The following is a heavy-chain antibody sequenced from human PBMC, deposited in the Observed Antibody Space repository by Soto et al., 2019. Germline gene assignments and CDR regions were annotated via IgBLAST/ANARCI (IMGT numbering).Heavy chain of an antibody. V-gene: IGHV4-59*01. J-gene: IGHJ2*01. D-gene: IGHD3-10*01. CDR2: VYNSGYT. Sequence: QVQLQESGPGLVKPSETLSLTCTVSGGSISSYYWSWIRQPPENGLEWIGYVYNSGYTNHNPSNKSRVTISVDPSKNQFSLKLNSVTAADTAVYYCARARSVSYGFWYFDLWGRGTLVTVSS. CDR1: GGSISSYY. CDR3: ARARSVSYGFWYFDL.